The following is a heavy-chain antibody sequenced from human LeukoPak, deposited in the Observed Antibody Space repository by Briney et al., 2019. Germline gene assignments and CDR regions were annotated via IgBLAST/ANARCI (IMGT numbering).Heavy chain of an antibody. Sequence: PSETLSLTCTVSGGSISSGGYYWSWLRQHPGTGLEWIGYIYYSGSTYYNPSHKSRVTISVDTSKNQFSLKLSSVTAADTAVYYCARNYGSGSYREGFDYWGQGTLVTVSS. CDR3: ARNYGSGSYREGFDY. V-gene: IGHV4-31*03. CDR1: GGSISSGGYY. D-gene: IGHD3-10*01. J-gene: IGHJ4*02. CDR2: IYYSGST.